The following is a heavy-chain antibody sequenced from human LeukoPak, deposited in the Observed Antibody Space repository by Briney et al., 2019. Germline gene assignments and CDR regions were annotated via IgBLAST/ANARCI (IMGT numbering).Heavy chain of an antibody. Sequence: GGSLRLSCSASGFIFRSHAMYWVRQAPGKGLEWVAFIRYDGSNKYYADSVKGRFTISRDNSKNTLYLQMNSLRAEDTAVYYCAKTLRELSGGAFDIWGQGTMVTVSS. CDR1: GFIFRSHA. CDR3: AKTLRELSGGAFDI. CDR2: IRYDGSNK. D-gene: IGHD1-26*01. J-gene: IGHJ3*02. V-gene: IGHV3-30*02.